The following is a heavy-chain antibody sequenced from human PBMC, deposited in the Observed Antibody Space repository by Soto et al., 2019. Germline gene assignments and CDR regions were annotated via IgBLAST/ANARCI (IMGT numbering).Heavy chain of an antibody. CDR3: APIVGGIFDY. V-gene: IGHV1-69*06. Sequence: QVQLVQSGADVKKPGSSVKVSCKASGGSFSSYSISWVRQAPGQGLEWMGGIIPMSDTTKYAQNFQGRVTITADKSTSTAYMELSSLISVDTAVYYCAPIVGGIFDYWGQGTLVTVSS. CDR2: IIPMSDTT. J-gene: IGHJ4*02. D-gene: IGHD1-26*01. CDR1: GGSFSSYS.